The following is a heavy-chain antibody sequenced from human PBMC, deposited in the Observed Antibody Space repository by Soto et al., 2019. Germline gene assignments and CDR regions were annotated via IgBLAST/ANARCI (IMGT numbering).Heavy chain of an antibody. J-gene: IGHJ6*02. CDR1: GYTFTSYG. V-gene: IGHV1-18*04. D-gene: IGHD2-2*02. Sequence: QVQLVQSGAEVKKPGASVKVSCKASGYTFTSYGISWVRQAPGQGLEWMGWISAYNGNTNYAQKLQGRVTMTTDTSTSTAYMELRSLRSDDTAVYYCARVKGPYCSSTSCYTLRGMDVWAQGTTVTVSS. CDR3: ARVKGPYCSSTSCYTLRGMDV. CDR2: ISAYNGNT.